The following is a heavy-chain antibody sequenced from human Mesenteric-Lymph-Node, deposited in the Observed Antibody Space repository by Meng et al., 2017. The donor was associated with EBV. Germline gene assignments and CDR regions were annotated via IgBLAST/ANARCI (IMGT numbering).Heavy chain of an antibody. CDR3: ARAYYYDGFDH. CDR2: ISSSGSTP. Sequence: VLVVECGGGLVKSGRSLRLFCAASRCIFSDQYMNVIRQAPGKGLEWIAYISSSGSTPYYADSVKGRFTVSRDNAKSSLYLQMDNLRPEDTAVYYCARAYYYDGFDHWGQGTLVTVSS. CDR1: RCIFSDQY. J-gene: IGHJ4*02. D-gene: IGHD3-22*01. V-gene: IGHV3-11*01.